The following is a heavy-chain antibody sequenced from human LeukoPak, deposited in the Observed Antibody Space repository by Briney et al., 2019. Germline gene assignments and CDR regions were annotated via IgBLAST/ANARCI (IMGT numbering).Heavy chain of an antibody. J-gene: IGHJ4*02. D-gene: IGHD2-2*02. CDR2: IYYSGST. V-gene: IGHV4-30-4*08. CDR3: ARGYQPLYFDY. Sequence: SSETLSLTCTVSGGSISSGDYYWSWIRQPPGKGLEWIGYIYYSGSTYYNPSLKSRVTISVDTSKNQFSLKLSSVTAADTAVYYCARGYQPLYFDYWGQGTLVTVSS. CDR1: GGSISSGDYY.